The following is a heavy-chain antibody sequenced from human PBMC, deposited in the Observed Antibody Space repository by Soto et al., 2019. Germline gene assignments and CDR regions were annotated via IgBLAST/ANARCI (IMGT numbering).Heavy chain of an antibody. D-gene: IGHD6-19*01. Sequence: QVQLVESGGGVVQSGRSLTLSCAASGFSLRTYGMHWLRRTPGRGLEWVAFIWYDKTKKFYANSVKGRSTISKDNSNNILYLQMSGLRAGDTAVYYCARDVVKAVAGSVNWFDPWGQGTLVTVSS. CDR3: ARDVVKAVAGSVNWFDP. J-gene: IGHJ5*02. CDR1: GFSLRTYG. CDR2: IWYDKTKK. V-gene: IGHV3-33*01.